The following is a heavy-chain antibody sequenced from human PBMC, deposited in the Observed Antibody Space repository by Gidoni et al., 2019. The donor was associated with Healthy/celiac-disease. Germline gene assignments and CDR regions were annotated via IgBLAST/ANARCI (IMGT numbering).Heavy chain of an antibody. CDR3: ARDSLPGSSRYFDY. J-gene: IGHJ4*02. CDR2: ISSSSSYI. D-gene: IGHD1-26*01. CDR1: GFTFSSYS. V-gene: IGHV3-21*01. Sequence: EVQLVESGGGLVKPGGSLRLSCAASGFTFSSYSMNWVRQAPGKGLEWVSSISSSSSYIYYADSVKGRFTISRDNAKNSLYLQMNSLRAEDTAVYYCARDSLPGSSRYFDYWGQGTLVTVSS.